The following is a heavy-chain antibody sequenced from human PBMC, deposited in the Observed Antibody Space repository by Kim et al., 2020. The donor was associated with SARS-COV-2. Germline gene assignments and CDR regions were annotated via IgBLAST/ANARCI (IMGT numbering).Heavy chain of an antibody. V-gene: IGHV4-34*01. D-gene: IGHD6-13*01. CDR1: GGSFSGYY. CDR3: ARSWRRAAAGKGFDY. Sequence: SETLSLTCAVYGGSFSGYYWSWIRQPPGKGLEWIGEINHSGSTNYNPSLKSRVTISVDTSKNQFSLKLSSVTAADTAVYYCARSWRRAAAGKGFDYWGQGTLVTVSS. CDR2: INHSGST. J-gene: IGHJ4*02.